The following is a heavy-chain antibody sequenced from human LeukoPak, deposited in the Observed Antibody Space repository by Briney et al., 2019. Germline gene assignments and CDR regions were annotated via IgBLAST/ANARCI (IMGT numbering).Heavy chain of an antibody. CDR1: GFPVSNYW. J-gene: IGHJ4*02. D-gene: IGHD1-26*01. Sequence: GGSLRLCLAASGFPVSNYWKSWGRQAPGKGLEGVAKIKQDGSEEYYVDSVKGRFPISRDNAKNSLFLQTNSLRVEDTAIYYCARGRSYPGCWRQGTLVTVSS. CDR2: IKQDGSEE. V-gene: IGHV3-7*03. CDR3: ARGRSYPGC.